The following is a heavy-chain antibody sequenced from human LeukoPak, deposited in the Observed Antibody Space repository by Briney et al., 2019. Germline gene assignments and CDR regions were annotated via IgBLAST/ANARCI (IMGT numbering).Heavy chain of an antibody. D-gene: IGHD6-19*01. CDR2: TYHNANN. CDR3: AKTALYSSGWSEDDAFDI. Sequence: PPETLSLTCSVSSYPISRGYYLGWIPQPPGKGLDWNRSTYHNANNYYNPSLKSRVTIAVDTSNNQFSLKLSSVTAADTAVYYCAKTALYSSGWSEDDAFDIWGQGTMVTVSS. CDR1: SYPISRGYY. V-gene: IGHV4-38-2*01. J-gene: IGHJ3*02.